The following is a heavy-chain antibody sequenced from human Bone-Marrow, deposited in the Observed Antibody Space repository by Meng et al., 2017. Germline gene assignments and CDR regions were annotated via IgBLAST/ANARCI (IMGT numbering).Heavy chain of an antibody. Sequence: GESLKISCAASGFTFSSYSMNWVRQAPGKGLEWVSSISSSSSYIYYADSVKGRFTISRDNAKNSLYLQMNSLRAEDTAVYYCARDRELAAAGSTDYWGQGTLVTSPQ. CDR2: ISSSSSYI. J-gene: IGHJ4*02. CDR1: GFTFSSYS. V-gene: IGHV3-21*01. CDR3: ARDRELAAAGSTDY. D-gene: IGHD6-13*01.